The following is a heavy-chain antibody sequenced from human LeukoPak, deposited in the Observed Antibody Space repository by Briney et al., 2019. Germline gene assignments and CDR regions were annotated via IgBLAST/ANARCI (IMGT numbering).Heavy chain of an antibody. Sequence: SGPTLVKPTQTLTLTCTFSGFSLSTSGVGVGWIRQPPGKALEWLALIYWEDDKRYSPSLKSRLTITKDTSKNQVVLTMTNMDPVDTATYYCAHVYVIGKTYYDFWSGYYFDYWGQGTLVTVSS. CDR1: GFSLSTSGVG. CDR3: AHVYVIGKTYYDFWSGYYFDY. J-gene: IGHJ4*02. D-gene: IGHD3-3*01. CDR2: IYWEDDK. V-gene: IGHV2-5*02.